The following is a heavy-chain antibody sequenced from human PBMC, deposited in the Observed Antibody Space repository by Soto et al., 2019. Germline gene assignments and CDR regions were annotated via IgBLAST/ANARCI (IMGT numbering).Heavy chain of an antibody. CDR2: INPSAGST. D-gene: IGHD6-13*01. CDR3: ARDQGNHYHYGMDV. V-gene: IGHV1-46*01. CDR1: GYTFTSLY. Sequence: GASVKFYCKASGYTFTSLYMHWVRQAPGQGLEWMGIINPSAGSTSYAQKFQGRVTMTRDTSTSTVYMELSSLRSEDTAVYYCARDQGNHYHYGMDVWGQGTTVTVSS. J-gene: IGHJ6*02.